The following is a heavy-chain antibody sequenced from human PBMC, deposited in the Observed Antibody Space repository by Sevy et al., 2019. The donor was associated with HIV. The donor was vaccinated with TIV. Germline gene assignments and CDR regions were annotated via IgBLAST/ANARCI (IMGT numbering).Heavy chain of an antibody. CDR2: ISWDGGST. CDR3: AKDYGYSYGTGGGMDV. Sequence: GGSLRLSCAASGFTFDDYAMHRVRQAPGKGLEWVSLISWDGGSTYYADSVKGRFTISRDNSKNSLYLQMNSLRAEDTALYYCAKDYGYSYGTGGGMDVWGQGTTVTV. CDR1: GFTFDDYA. J-gene: IGHJ6*02. V-gene: IGHV3-43D*03. D-gene: IGHD5-18*01.